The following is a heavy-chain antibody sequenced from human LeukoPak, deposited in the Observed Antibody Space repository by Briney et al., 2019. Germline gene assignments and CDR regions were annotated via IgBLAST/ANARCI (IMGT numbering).Heavy chain of an antibody. CDR2: INHSGST. CDR3: ARIRLSFLIRYGAYVSAFDI. CDR1: GGSFSGYY. V-gene: IGHV4-34*01. D-gene: IGHD4-17*01. J-gene: IGHJ3*02. Sequence: SETLSLTCAVYGGSFSGYYWSWIRQPPGKGLEWIGEINHSGSTNYNPSLKSRVTISVDTSKNQFSLKLSSVTAADTAVYYCARIRLSFLIRYGAYVSAFDIWGQGKMVTVSS.